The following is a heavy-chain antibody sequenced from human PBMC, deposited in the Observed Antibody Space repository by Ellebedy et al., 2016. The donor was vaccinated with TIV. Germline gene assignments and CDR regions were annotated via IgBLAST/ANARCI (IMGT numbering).Heavy chain of an antibody. CDR2: ISSRSSYI. J-gene: IGHJ4*02. D-gene: IGHD4-17*01. CDR3: TRDPPGDYLTYFDY. Sequence: GESLKISCAASGFSFSNYKMNWVRQSPGKGLEWVSSISSRSSYIFYADSVKGRFLISRDNAKNSLYLQMNGLRAEDTAVYYCTRDPPGDYLTYFDYWGQGNLVAVSS. V-gene: IGHV3-21*01. CDR1: GFSFSNYK.